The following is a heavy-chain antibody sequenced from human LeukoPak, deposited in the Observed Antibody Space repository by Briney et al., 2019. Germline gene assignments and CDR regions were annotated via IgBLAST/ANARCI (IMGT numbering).Heavy chain of an antibody. V-gene: IGHV1-2*02. CDR2: INPNSGGT. D-gene: IGHD2-21*02. J-gene: IGHJ4*02. CDR3: ARDLEALERWMGGDLSVYDY. CDR1: GYTFTGYY. Sequence: ASVKVSCKASGYTFTGYYMHWVRQAPGQGLEWMGWINPNSGGTNYAQKFQGRVTMTRDTSISTAYMELSRLRSDDTAVYYCARDLEALERWMGGDLSVYDYWGQGTLVTVSS.